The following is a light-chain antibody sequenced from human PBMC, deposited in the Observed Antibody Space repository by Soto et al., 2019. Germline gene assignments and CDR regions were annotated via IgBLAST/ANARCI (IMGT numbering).Light chain of an antibody. CDR3: NSYTTSGTRL. V-gene: IGLV2-14*01. CDR2: EVS. Sequence: QSALTQPASVSGSPGQSITISCTGTSSDVGLYDYVSWYQHRPDKAPKLIIYEVSNRPSGVSNRFSGSKSGNTASLTISGLQAEDEAVYYCNSYTTSGTRLFGGGTKVTVL. CDR1: SSDVGLYDY. J-gene: IGLJ3*02.